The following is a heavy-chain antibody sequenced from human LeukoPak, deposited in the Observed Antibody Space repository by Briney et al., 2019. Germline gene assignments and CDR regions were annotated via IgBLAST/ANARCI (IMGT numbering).Heavy chain of an antibody. CDR1: GGSFSDYY. J-gene: IGHJ6*02. V-gene: IGHV4-34*01. D-gene: IGHD3-10*01. CDR3: ARDLPYYGSGSPYSGDYYYGMDV. Sequence: PSETLSLTCAVYGGSFSDYYWSWIRQPPGKGLEWIGEINHSGSTNYDPSLKSRVTISVDTSKNQFSLKLRSVTAADTALYYCARDLPYYGSGSPYSGDYYYGMDVWGQGTTVTVSS. CDR2: INHSGST.